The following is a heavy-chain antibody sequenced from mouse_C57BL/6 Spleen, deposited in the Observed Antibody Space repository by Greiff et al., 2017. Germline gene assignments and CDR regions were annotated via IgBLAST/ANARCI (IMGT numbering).Heavy chain of an antibody. V-gene: IGHV14-4*01. J-gene: IGHJ1*03. Sequence: EVQLQQSGAELVRPGASVKLSCTASGFNIKDDYMHWVKQRPEQGLEWIGWIDPENGDTEYASKFQGKATITADTSSNTAYLQLSSLTSENTAVYYWTTRPPYSKKDYLYFDVWGTGTTVTVSS. CDR1: GFNIKDDY. CDR2: IDPENGDT. CDR3: TTRPPYSKKDYLYFDV. D-gene: IGHD2-5*01.